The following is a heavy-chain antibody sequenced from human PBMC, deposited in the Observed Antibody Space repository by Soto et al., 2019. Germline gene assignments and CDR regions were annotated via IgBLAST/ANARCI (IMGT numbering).Heavy chain of an antibody. CDR3: AREADFLNWFDP. V-gene: IGHV3-48*01. CDR1: GFTFSSYS. J-gene: IGHJ5*02. Sequence: EVQLVESGGGLVQPGGSLRLSCAASGFTFSSYSMNWVRQAPGQGLEWVSYISSSSSTIYYADSVKGRFTISRDNAKNSLYLQMNSLRAEDTAVYHCAREADFLNWFDPWGQGTLVTVSS. D-gene: IGHD3-3*01. CDR2: ISSSSSTI.